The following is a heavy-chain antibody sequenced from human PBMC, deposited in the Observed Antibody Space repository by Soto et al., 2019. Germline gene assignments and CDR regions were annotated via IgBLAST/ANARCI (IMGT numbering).Heavy chain of an antibody. CDR2: IYYSGST. Sequence: SETLSLTCTVSGGSVSSGSCFWSRIRQPPGKGLEWIGYIYYSGSTKYNPSLKNRLTISVDTSKNQFSLKLSSATAADTAVYSWAGFSRAYYFSWFDPWGQGTLVTVSS. CDR3: AGFSRAYYFSWFDP. V-gene: IGHV4-61*01. CDR1: GGSVSSGSCF. J-gene: IGHJ5*02. D-gene: IGHD3-3*01.